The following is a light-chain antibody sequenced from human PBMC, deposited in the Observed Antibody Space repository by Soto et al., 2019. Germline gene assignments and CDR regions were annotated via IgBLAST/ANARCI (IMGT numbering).Light chain of an antibody. CDR3: QQYNSYPRT. Sequence: DIQMTQSPSTLSASVADRVTMTCRASESISGWLAWYQQKPGKAPKLVIFKASTLESGVPSRFSGSGSATEFTLSISSLQPDDFATYYCQQYNSYPRTFGQGTKVEI. J-gene: IGKJ1*01. CDR2: KAS. CDR1: ESISGW. V-gene: IGKV1-5*03.